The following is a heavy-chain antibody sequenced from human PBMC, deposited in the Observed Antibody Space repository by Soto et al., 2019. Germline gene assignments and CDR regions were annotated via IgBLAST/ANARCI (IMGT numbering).Heavy chain of an antibody. CDR2: IYTGGDT. CDR1: GFTVSGKY. D-gene: IGHD2-2*01. CDR3: AKGDYASKYGMDV. V-gene: IGHV3-53*04. J-gene: IGHJ6*02. Sequence: TGGSLRLSCAASGFTVSGKYMTWVRQAPGKGLEWVSVIYTGGDTYYADSAKGRFTISRHNSMNTLYLQMNTVRPEDTAVYYCAKGDYASKYGMDVWGQGTTVTAP.